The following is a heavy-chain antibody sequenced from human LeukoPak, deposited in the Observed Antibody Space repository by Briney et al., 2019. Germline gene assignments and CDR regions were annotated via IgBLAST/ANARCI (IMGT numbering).Heavy chain of an antibody. D-gene: IGHD4-17*01. CDR1: GGSSIGSGGYY. CDR2: FYHRA. V-gene: IGHV4-31*03. CDR3: VREGEYGEDYY. J-gene: IGHJ4*02. Sequence: SETLSLTCTVSGGSSIGSGGYYWTWIRQHPEKGLEWIGYFYHRASYNPTLKSRVTISVDTSKNQFSLSLASVTAADTAVYYCVREGEYGEDYYWGQGAQVIVST.